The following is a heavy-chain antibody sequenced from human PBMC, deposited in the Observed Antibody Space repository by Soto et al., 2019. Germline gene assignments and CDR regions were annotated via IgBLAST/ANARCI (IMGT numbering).Heavy chain of an antibody. CDR2: VYSSGTT. Sequence: SETLSLTCTVSGGSINSYWWSWIRQPAGKGLEWIGRVYSSGTTDYNPSLNSRATMSVETSKNQFSLKLSSVTAADTAVYYCARDIASYAYGEGYWGQGIQVTVS. CDR1: GGSINSYW. D-gene: IGHD2-21*01. CDR3: ARDIASYAYGEGY. V-gene: IGHV4-4*07. J-gene: IGHJ4*02.